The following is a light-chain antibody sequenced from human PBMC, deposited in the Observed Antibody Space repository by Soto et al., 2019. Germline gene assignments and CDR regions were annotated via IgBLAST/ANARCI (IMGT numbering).Light chain of an antibody. Sequence: EIVMTQSPATLSVSPGERATLSCRASQSVSGNLAWYQHKPGQAPRLLIYGASSRATGIPARFSGSGSGTEFTLTISSLQSEDFAVYYCQQYIDRPRTFGQGTKVEIK. CDR3: QQYIDRPRT. CDR1: QSVSGN. V-gene: IGKV3-15*01. J-gene: IGKJ1*01. CDR2: GAS.